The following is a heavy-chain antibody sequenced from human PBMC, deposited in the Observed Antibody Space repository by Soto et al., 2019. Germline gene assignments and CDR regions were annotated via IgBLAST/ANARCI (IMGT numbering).Heavy chain of an antibody. Sequence: SVKVSCKASVGTFSSYAISWVRQAPGQGLEWMGGIIPIFGTANYAQKFQGRVTITADESTSTAYMELSSLRSEDTAVYYCARDLEYNWNSRSDPYGMDVWGKGTTVTGSS. J-gene: IGHJ6*04. V-gene: IGHV1-69*13. CDR3: ARDLEYNWNSRSDPYGMDV. CDR1: VGTFSSYA. D-gene: IGHD1-7*01. CDR2: IIPIFGTA.